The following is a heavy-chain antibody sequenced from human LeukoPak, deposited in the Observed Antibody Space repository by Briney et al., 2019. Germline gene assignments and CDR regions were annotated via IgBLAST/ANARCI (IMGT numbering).Heavy chain of an antibody. V-gene: IGHV4-30-4*01. CDR2: IYYSGST. Sequence: PSETLSLTCTVSGGSISSGDYYWSWIRQPPGKGLEWIGYIYYSGSTYYNPSLKSRVTISVDTSKNQFSLKLSSVTAADTAVYYCARASGSYYYGPGVNYYYYYGMDVWGKGTTVTVSS. CDR3: ARASGSYYYGPGVNYYYYYGMDV. CDR1: GGSISSGDYY. D-gene: IGHD3-10*01. J-gene: IGHJ6*04.